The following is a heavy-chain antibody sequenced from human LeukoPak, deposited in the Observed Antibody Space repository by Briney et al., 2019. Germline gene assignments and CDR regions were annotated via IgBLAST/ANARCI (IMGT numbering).Heavy chain of an antibody. Sequence: GGSLRLSCVASGFTISSYAMSWVRQAPGKGLEWVSAISGSGGITYYADSVKGRFTISRDNSKNTLYLQMNSLRAEDTAVYYCARTQYSSGWYNWFDPWGQGTLVTVSS. CDR1: GFTISSYA. D-gene: IGHD6-19*01. CDR3: ARTQYSSGWYNWFDP. CDR2: ISGSGGIT. J-gene: IGHJ5*02. V-gene: IGHV3-23*01.